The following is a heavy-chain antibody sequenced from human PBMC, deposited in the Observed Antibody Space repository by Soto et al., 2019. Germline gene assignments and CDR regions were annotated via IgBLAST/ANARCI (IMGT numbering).Heavy chain of an antibody. Sequence: GASVKVSCKASGYTFSSYAMHGVRQTPGQMLEWMGWINTANGRTTYSQKFQDRLTINRDTSTDTVYMELRSLRSEDTAVYYCATGTIAVGGPFDYWGQGTLVTVSS. J-gene: IGHJ4*02. CDR1: GYTFSSYA. V-gene: IGHV1-3*04. CDR3: ATGTIAVGGPFDY. D-gene: IGHD6-13*01. CDR2: INTANGRT.